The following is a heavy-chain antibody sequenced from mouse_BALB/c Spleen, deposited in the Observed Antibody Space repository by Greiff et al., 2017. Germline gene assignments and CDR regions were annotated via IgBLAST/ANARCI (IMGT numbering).Heavy chain of an antibody. V-gene: IGHV2-9*02. CDR2: IWAGGST. CDR1: GFSLTSYG. CDR3: ARDSSGYVFAY. D-gene: IGHD3-1*01. J-gene: IGHJ3*01. Sequence: VQLQQSGPGLVAPSQSLSITCNVSGFSLTSYGVHWVRQPPGKGLEWLGVIWAGGSTNYNSALMSRLSISKDNSKSQVFLKMNSLQTDDTAMYYCARDSSGYVFAYWGQGTLVTVSA.